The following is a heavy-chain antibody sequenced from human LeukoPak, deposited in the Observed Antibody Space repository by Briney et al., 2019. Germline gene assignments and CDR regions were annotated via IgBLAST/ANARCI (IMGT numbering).Heavy chain of an antibody. CDR2: TYYRSKWYN. CDR1: GASVCSNSVA. D-gene: IGHD6-13*01. J-gene: IGHJ4*02. V-gene: IGHV6-1*01. Sequence: SQTLSLTCAISGASVCSNSVAWNWIRQSPSRGLEWLGRTYYRSKWYNDYAVSVRSRVTINADASKNQFSLQLNTVIPEDTAVYYCARVGSTAYFDSWGQGTLVTVSS. CDR3: ARVGSTAYFDS.